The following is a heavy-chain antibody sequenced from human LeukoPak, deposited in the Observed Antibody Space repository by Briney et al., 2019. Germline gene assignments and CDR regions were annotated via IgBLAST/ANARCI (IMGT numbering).Heavy chain of an antibody. J-gene: IGHJ4*02. V-gene: IGHV3-30-3*01. D-gene: IGHD3-9*01. CDR1: GFTFSSYA. CDR3: ARMVVTYYDILSGYSTSKKYYFDY. Sequence: GGSLRLSCAASGFTFSSYAMHWVRQAPGKGREGVAVISYDGSNKYYADSVKGGFTISRHNSNTPLYLQMISLIAEDTAVYYCARMVVTYYDILSGYSTSKKYYFDYWGQGTLVTVSS. CDR2: ISYDGSNK.